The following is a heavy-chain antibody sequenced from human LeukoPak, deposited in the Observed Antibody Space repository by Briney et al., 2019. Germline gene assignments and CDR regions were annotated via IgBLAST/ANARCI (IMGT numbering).Heavy chain of an antibody. J-gene: IGHJ4*02. CDR2: INHSGST. D-gene: IGHD1-26*01. CDR3: ARERRGSYAIFDY. CDR1: GGSFSGYY. V-gene: IGHV4-34*01. Sequence: SETLSLTCAVYGGSFSGYYWSWIRQPPGKGLEWIGEINHSGSTNYNPSLKSRVTISIDTSKNQFSLKLSSVTAADTAVYYCARERRGSYAIFDYWGQGTLVTVSS.